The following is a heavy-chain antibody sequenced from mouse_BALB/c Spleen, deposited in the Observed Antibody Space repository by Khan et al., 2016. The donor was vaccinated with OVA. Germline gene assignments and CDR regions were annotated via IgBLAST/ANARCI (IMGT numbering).Heavy chain of an antibody. D-gene: IGHD2-14*01. CDR3: ARSGYYRYDTFAY. CDR2: ISYSGST. J-gene: IGHJ3*01. CDR1: GYSITSDYD. Sequence: EVQLQESGPGLVEPSQSLSLTCTVTGYSITSDYDWNWIRQFPGNKLEWMGYISYSGSTSYNPSLKSRISITRDTSKNQFFLQLNSVTTEDTASYYCARSGYYRYDTFAYWGQGTLVTVSA. V-gene: IGHV3-2*02.